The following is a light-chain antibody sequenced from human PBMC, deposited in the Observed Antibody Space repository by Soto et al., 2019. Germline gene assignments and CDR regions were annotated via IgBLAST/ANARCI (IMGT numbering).Light chain of an antibody. V-gene: IGLV1-40*01. CDR2: GDN. Sequence: QSVLTQPPSVSGAPWQRVSISCTGSTSNIGAPYDVHWYQHLPGTAPKLLIYGDNNRPSGVPDRFSGSKSGTSASLAITRLQAEDEADYYCQSYDISLHNYVFGTGTKLTVL. J-gene: IGLJ1*01. CDR1: TSNIGAPYD. CDR3: QSYDISLHNYV.